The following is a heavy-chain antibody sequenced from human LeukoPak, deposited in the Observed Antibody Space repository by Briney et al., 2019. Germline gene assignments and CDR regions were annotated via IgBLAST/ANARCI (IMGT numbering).Heavy chain of an antibody. J-gene: IGHJ6*02. CDR2: IYYSGST. D-gene: IGHD1-26*01. CDR1: GGSISSGGYY. CDR3: ARAGFSGSYRLYYYYGMDV. V-gene: IGHV4-31*03. Sequence: PSQTLSLTCTVSGGSISSGGYYWSWIRQHPGKGLEWIGYIYYSGSTYYNPSLKSRVTISVDTSKNQFSLKLSSVTAADTAVYYCARAGFSGSYRLYYYYGMDVWGQGTTVTVSS.